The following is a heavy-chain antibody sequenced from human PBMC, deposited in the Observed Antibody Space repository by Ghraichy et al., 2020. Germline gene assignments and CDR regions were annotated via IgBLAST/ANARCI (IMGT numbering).Heavy chain of an antibody. J-gene: IGHJ4*02. Sequence: SVKVSCKASGGTFSSYAISWVRQAPGQGLEWMGGIIPIFGTANYAQKFQGRVTITADESTSTAYMELSSLRSEDTAVYYCAREGRGAKSYFDYWGQGTLVTVSS. CDR3: AREGRGAKSYFDY. D-gene: IGHD4/OR15-4a*01. CDR1: GGTFSSYA. V-gene: IGHV1-69*13. CDR2: IIPIFGTA.